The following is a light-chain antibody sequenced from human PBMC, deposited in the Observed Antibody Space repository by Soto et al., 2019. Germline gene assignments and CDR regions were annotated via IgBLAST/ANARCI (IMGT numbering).Light chain of an antibody. CDR3: SSYTSSSTLYV. J-gene: IGLJ1*01. Sequence: QSALTQPASVSRSPGQSITISCTGTSSHVGGYNSVSWYQHHPGKAPKLMIYEVSNRPSGVSNRFSGSKSGNTASLTISGLQAEDEADYYCSSYTSSSTLYVFGSGTKLTVL. V-gene: IGLV2-14*01. CDR2: EVS. CDR1: SSHVGGYNS.